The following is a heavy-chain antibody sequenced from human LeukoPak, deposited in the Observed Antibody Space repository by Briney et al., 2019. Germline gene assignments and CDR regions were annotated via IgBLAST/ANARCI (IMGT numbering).Heavy chain of an antibody. J-gene: IGHJ4*02. CDR1: GYTFTSYG. CDR3: AREIAVSSGSYPSWVDY. V-gene: IGHV1-18*01. CDR2: ISAYNGNT. Sequence: ASVKVSCKASGYTFTSYGISWVRQAPGQGLEWMGWISAYNGNTNYAQKLQGRVTMTTDTSTSTAYMELRSLRSDDTAVYYCAREIAVSSGSYPSWVDYWGQGTLVTVSS. D-gene: IGHD1-26*01.